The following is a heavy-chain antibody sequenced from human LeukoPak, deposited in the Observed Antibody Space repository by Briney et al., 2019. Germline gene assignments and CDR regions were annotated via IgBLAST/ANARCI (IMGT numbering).Heavy chain of an antibody. Sequence: GGSLRLSCAASGFISSSYGMHWVRQAPGKGLEWVAVIWSDGSSKYYSDSVKGRVTISRDNSKNTVYLQMNSLRAEDTAMYYCAREGGRVGAPLDYWGQGTLVTVSS. CDR2: IWSDGSSK. CDR1: GFISSSYG. J-gene: IGHJ4*02. D-gene: IGHD1-26*01. V-gene: IGHV3-33*08. CDR3: AREGGRVGAPLDY.